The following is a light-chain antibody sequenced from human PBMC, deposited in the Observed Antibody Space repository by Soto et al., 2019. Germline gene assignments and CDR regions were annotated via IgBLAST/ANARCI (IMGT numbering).Light chain of an antibody. CDR2: DAS. J-gene: IGKJ2*01. CDR3: QQRSNWPPT. CDR1: QSIGTY. V-gene: IGKV3-11*01. Sequence: EIVLTQSPATLSLSPGERATLFCRASQSIGTYLAWYQQKSGQAPRLLIYDASNRATGIPARFSGGGSGTDFILTVSGLEPEDFTVYYCQQRSNWPPTFGQGTKLEI.